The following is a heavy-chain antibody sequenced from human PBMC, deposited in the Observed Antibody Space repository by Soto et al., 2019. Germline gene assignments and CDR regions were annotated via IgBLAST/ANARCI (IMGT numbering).Heavy chain of an antibody. CDR2: ISGSGGSNK. Sequence: PGGSLRLSCAASGFTFSSYAMSWVRQAPGKGLEWVSAISGSGGSNKYYADSVKGRFTISRDNTKNTLYLQMNSLRAEDTAVYYCARDKRDLRFLEWSYYFDYWGQGTLVTVSS. CDR3: ARDKRDLRFLEWSYYFDY. CDR1: GFTFSSYA. J-gene: IGHJ4*02. D-gene: IGHD3-3*01. V-gene: IGHV3-23*01.